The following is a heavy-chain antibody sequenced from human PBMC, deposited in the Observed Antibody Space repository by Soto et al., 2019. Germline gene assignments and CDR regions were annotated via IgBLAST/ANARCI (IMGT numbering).Heavy chain of an antibody. J-gene: IGHJ5*02. Sequence: QVQLQESGPGLVKPSETLSLTCSVSGDSLTSYYWTWVRQPPGKGLEWIGYIYYTWKTNYNPSLKSRVTISMDLSKNQFSLELRSLTAADTAVYYCARIILTGYYGLEPWGQGTLVIVSA. V-gene: IGHV4-59*01. CDR3: ARIILTGYYGLEP. D-gene: IGHD3-9*01. CDR1: GDSLTSYY. CDR2: IYYTWKT.